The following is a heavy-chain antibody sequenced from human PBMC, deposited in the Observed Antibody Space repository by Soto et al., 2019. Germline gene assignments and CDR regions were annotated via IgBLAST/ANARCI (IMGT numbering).Heavy chain of an antibody. CDR3: ARGDYYYGSGSSSDYYYYYGMDV. Sequence: GESLKISCKGSGYSFTSYWIGWVRQMPGKGLEWMGIIYPGDSDTRYSPSFQGQVTISADKSISTAYLQWSSLKASDTAMYYCARGDYYYGSGSSSDYYYYYGMDVWGQGTTVTVSS. V-gene: IGHV5-51*01. CDR2: IYPGDSDT. J-gene: IGHJ6*02. CDR1: GYSFTSYW. D-gene: IGHD3-10*01.